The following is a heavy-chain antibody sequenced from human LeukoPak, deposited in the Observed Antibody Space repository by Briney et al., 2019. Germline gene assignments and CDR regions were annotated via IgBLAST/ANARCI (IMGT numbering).Heavy chain of an antibody. CDR3: ARLNYYANKGPDAFDI. CDR2: IKQDEGEE. CDR1: GFTFSTYW. J-gene: IGHJ3*02. D-gene: IGHD3-10*01. Sequence: GGSLRLSCAASGFTFSTYWMTWVRQAPGKGLEWVANIKQDEGEEYYVDSVKGRFTISRDNARNSLYLQMNSLRTEDTAVYFCARLNYYANKGPDAFDIWGQGTTVTVSS. V-gene: IGHV3-7*01.